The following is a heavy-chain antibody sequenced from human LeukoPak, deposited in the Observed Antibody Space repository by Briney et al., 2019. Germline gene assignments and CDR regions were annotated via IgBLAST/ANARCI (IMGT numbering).Heavy chain of an antibody. CDR3: ATSESQTKFDY. D-gene: IGHD1/OR15-1a*01. V-gene: IGHV5-51*01. J-gene: IGHJ4*02. CDR1: GYRFTNYW. CDR2: FYPGDSET. Sequence: GESLKISCKASGYRFTNYWIGWVRQMPGKGLEWMGIFYPGDSETRYSPSFQGQVTISADKSINTAYLQWSNLKASDTAMYFCATSESQTKFDYWGQGTQVTVSS.